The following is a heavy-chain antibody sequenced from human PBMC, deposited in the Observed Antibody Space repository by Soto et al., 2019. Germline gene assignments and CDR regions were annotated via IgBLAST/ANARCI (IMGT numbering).Heavy chain of an antibody. Sequence: QVQLVQSGAEVKKPGSSVKVSCKASGGTFSSYTISWVRQAPGQGLEWMGRIIPILGIANYAQKFQGRVTITADKSTSTAYMELSSLRSEDTAVYYCARAPQYYDILTGAYYYYYMDVLGKGTTVTVSS. CDR2: IIPILGIA. CDR1: GGTFSSYT. V-gene: IGHV1-69*02. D-gene: IGHD3-9*01. J-gene: IGHJ6*03. CDR3: ARAPQYYDILTGAYYYYYMDV.